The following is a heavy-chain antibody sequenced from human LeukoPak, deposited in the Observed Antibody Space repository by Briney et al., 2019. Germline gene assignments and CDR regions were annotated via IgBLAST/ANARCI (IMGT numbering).Heavy chain of an antibody. D-gene: IGHD5-18*01. CDR3: ARGALGGGYSYGPAEGGFFDY. Sequence: GASVKVSCKASGYTFTSYYMHWVRQAPGQGLEWMGIINPSGGSTSYAQKFQGRVTMTRDMSTSTVYMELSSLRSEDTAVYYCARGALGGGYSYGPAEGGFFDYWGQGTLVTVSS. V-gene: IGHV1-46*01. J-gene: IGHJ4*02. CDR1: GYTFTSYY. CDR2: INPSGGST.